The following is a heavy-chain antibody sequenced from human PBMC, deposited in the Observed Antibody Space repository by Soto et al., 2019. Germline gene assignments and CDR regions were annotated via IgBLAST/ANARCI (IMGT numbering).Heavy chain of an antibody. CDR1: GFTFSSYG. CDR3: ARDLNGRRSG. D-gene: IGHD2-8*01. CDR2: IWYDGSNK. J-gene: IGHJ6*02. Sequence: PGGSLRLSCAASGFTFSSYGMHWVRQAPGKGLEWVAVIWYDGSNKYYADSVKGRFTISRDNSKNTLYLQMNSLRVEDTAVYYCARDLNGRRSGRGQRTTVTVSS. V-gene: IGHV3-33*01.